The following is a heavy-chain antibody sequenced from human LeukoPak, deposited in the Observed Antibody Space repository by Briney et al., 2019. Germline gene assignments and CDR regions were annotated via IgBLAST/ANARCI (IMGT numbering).Heavy chain of an antibody. V-gene: IGHV3-23*01. CDR3: AKGDVLLWFGELPEDY. CDR2: ISGSGGST. J-gene: IGHJ4*02. Sequence: GGSLRFSCAASGFTFSSYAMSWVRQAPGKGLEWVSAISGSGGSTYYADPVKGRFTISRDNSKNTLYLQMNSLRAEDTAVYYCAKGDVLLWFGELPEDYWGQGTLVTVSS. D-gene: IGHD3-10*01. CDR1: GFTFSSYA.